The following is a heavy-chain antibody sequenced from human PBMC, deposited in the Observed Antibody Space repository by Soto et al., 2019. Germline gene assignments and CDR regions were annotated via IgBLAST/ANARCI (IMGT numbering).Heavy chain of an antibody. CDR2: IYPGDSDT. Sequence: GESLKISCKGSGYSFTNYWITWVRQMPGKGLEWMGIIYPGDSDTRYSPSFQGQVTISADKSISTAYLQWSSMKASDTVMYYCARGTARSDTVMVYFDYWGQGTLVTVSS. V-gene: IGHV5-51*01. J-gene: IGHJ4*02. CDR1: GYSFTNYW. CDR3: ARGTARSDTVMVYFDY. D-gene: IGHD5-18*01.